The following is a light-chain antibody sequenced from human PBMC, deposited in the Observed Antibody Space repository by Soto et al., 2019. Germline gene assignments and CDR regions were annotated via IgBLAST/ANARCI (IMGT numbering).Light chain of an antibody. CDR1: LPISSW. J-gene: IGKJ1*01. V-gene: IGKV1-5*03. CDR2: KAS. Sequence: SQTTQSPPSQSASVADRVTITCRASLPISSWLAWCQQRPGKAPKLLVYKASALISGVPSRFSGSGSGTEFTLTIRSLQPDDFATYYCQHYNSYSEAFGQGTKVDI. CDR3: QHYNSYSEA.